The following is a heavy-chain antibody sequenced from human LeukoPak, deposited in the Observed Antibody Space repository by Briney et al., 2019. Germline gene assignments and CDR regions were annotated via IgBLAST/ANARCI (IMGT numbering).Heavy chain of an antibody. CDR1: GYTFTSYG. J-gene: IGHJ5*02. CDR3: ARTVSTGNSGWNWFDP. CDR2: ISAYNGNT. V-gene: IGHV1-18*01. D-gene: IGHD5/OR15-5a*01. Sequence: ASVKVSCKASGYTFTSYGISWVRQAPGQGLEWMGWISAYNGNTNYAQKLQGRVTMTRDTSTSTVYMELSSLRSEDTAVYYCARTVSTGNSGWNWFDPWGQGTLVTVSS.